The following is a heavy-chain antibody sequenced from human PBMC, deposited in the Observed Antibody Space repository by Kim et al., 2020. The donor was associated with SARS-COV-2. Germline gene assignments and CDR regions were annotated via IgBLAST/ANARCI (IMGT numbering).Heavy chain of an antibody. J-gene: IGHJ4*02. CDR2: IRESGGRT. CDR3: VTGLISSDYWLGY. V-gene: IGHV3-23*01. Sequence: GGSLRLSCVASGFTFGTYVMSWVRQTPGKGLEWVSGIRESGGRTFYADSVKGRFTISRDYSKNTAFLLMNSLRAEDTAIYYCVTGLISSDYWLGYWGQGTLVTVSP. D-gene: IGHD3-22*01. CDR1: GFTFGTYV.